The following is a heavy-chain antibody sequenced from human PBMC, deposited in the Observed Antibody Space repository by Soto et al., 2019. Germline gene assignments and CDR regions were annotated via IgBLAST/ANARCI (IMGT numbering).Heavy chain of an antibody. V-gene: IGHV3-23*01. J-gene: IGHJ6*02. D-gene: IGHD3-10*01. CDR3: AAPRDEYGSGVSWFTYGMDI. Sequence: GGSLRLSCLASGFTFSDYAMTWVRHVPGRGLEWVASLDGAGGSTYYADSVRGRFTISRDNSQNTLFLQMKRLTVDDTAIYYCAAPRDEYGSGVSWFTYGMDIWGQGTTVTVS. CDR2: LDGAGGST. CDR1: GFTFSDYA.